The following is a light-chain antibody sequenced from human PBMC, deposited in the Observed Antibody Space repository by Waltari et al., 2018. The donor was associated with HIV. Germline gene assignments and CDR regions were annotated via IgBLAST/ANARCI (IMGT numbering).Light chain of an antibody. J-gene: IGLJ2*01. CDR3: SSYTSSSTLV. CDR1: SSDVGSYSR. V-gene: IGLV2-18*02. CDR2: EVG. Sequence: QSALTQPPSVSGSPGQSVTIPCTGTSSDVGSYSRVSWYQQPPGTAPKLMIYEVGNRPSGVPHRFSGSKSGNTASLTISGLQAEDEADYYCSSYTSSSTLVFGGGTKLTVL.